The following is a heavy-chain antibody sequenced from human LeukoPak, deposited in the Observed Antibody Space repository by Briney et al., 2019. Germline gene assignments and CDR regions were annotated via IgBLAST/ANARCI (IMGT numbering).Heavy chain of an antibody. CDR2: IYYSGST. Sequence: SETLSLTCTVSGGSISSGDYYWSWIRQPPGKGLEWIGYIYYSGSTYYNPSLKSRVTISVDTSKNQFSLKLSSVTAADTAVYYCARAPDIVVVPAAIPTANAFDIWGQGTMVTVSS. D-gene: IGHD2-2*02. V-gene: IGHV4-30-4*08. CDR3: ARAPDIVVVPAAIPTANAFDI. CDR1: GGSISSGDYY. J-gene: IGHJ3*02.